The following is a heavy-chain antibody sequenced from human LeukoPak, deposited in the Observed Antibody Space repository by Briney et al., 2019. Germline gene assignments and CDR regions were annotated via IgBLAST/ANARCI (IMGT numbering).Heavy chain of an antibody. CDR3: ASGLSYFEY. CDR1: GGSISSSNW. J-gene: IGHJ4*02. CDR2: IYHTGST. Sequence: SETLSLTCAVSGGSISSSNWWSWVRQPPGKGLEWIGEIYHTGSTNYNPSLRGRVTISVDKSKNQFSLKLSSVTAADTAVYYCASGLSYFEYWGQGTLVTVSS. V-gene: IGHV4-4*02. D-gene: IGHD3-16*01.